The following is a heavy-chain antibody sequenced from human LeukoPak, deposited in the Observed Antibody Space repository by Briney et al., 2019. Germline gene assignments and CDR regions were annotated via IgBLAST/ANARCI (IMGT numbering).Heavy chain of an antibody. J-gene: IGHJ4*02. Sequence: GGPLRLSCTASEFTFSNYAMTWVRQAPGKGLEWVSSIRDSASTYYADSVKGRFAISRDNSKNTLYLQMNSLRAEDTALYYCAKSVLLVTGTLSPFDYWGQGTLVTVSS. V-gene: IGHV3-23*01. D-gene: IGHD6-19*01. CDR1: EFTFSNYA. CDR3: AKSVLLVTGTLSPFDY. CDR2: IRDSAST.